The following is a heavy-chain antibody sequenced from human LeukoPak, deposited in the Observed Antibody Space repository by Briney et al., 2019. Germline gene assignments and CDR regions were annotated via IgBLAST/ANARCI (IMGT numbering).Heavy chain of an antibody. CDR1: GEPFNGYY. Sequence: SETLSLTCAVYGEPFNGYYWNWIRQSPGKGLEWIGGINHCGSTNYNPSLKSRVTISVDTSKNQFSLKLSSVTAADTAVYYCAGERGEEYSSGWYKTNFFYNWGQGVRVTVSS. CDR2: INHCGST. CDR3: AGERGEEYSSGWYKTNFFYN. V-gene: IGHV4-34*01. J-gene: IGHJ4*02. D-gene: IGHD6-19*01.